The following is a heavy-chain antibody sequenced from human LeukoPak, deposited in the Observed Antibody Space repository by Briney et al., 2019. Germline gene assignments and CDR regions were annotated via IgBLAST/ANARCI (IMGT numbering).Heavy chain of an antibody. V-gene: IGHV1-46*01. J-gene: IGHJ5*02. D-gene: IGHD6-19*01. Sequence: APVKVSCKASGYTFTSYYMHWVRQAPGQGLEWMGIINPSGGSTSYAQKFQGRVTMTRDTSTSTVYMELSSLRSEDTAVYYCARVGIAVALYNWFDPWGQGTLVTVSS. CDR3: ARVGIAVALYNWFDP. CDR1: GYTFTSYY. CDR2: INPSGGST.